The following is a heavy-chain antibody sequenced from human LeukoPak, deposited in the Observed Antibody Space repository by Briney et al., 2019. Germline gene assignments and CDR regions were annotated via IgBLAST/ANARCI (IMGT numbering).Heavy chain of an antibody. V-gene: IGHV1-69*13. Sequence: ASVKVSCKXSGGTFSSYAISWVRQAPGQGLEWMGGIIPIFGTANYAQKFQGRVTITADESTSTAYMELSSLRSEDTAVYYCARPRALYYDFWSGYYPFDYWGQGTLVTVSS. D-gene: IGHD3-3*01. CDR3: ARPRALYYDFWSGYYPFDY. CDR1: GGTFSSYA. CDR2: IIPIFGTA. J-gene: IGHJ4*02.